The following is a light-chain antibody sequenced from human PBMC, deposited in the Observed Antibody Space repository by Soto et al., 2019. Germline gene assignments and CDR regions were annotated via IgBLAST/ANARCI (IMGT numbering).Light chain of an antibody. CDR3: SSYTSSSALV. CDR1: SSDVGGYNY. CDR2: DVS. V-gene: IGLV2-14*01. Sequence: QPVLTQPASVSGSPGQSITISCTGTSSDVGGYNYVSWYQQHPDKAPKLMIYDVSSRPSGVSYRFSASKSGNTASLTISGLQAEDEADYYCSSYTSSSALVFGTGTKVTVL. J-gene: IGLJ1*01.